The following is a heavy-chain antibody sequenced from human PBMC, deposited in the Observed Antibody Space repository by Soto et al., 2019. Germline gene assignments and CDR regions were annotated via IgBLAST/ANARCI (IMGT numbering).Heavy chain of an antibody. D-gene: IGHD2-15*01. CDR2: INPNSGGT. J-gene: IGHJ4*02. CDR3: ARAVVVVAATQAYDY. V-gene: IGHV1-2*04. CDR1: GYTFTGYY. Sequence: ASVKVSCKASGYTFTGYYMHWVRQAPGQGLEWMGWINPNSGGTNYAQKFQGWVTMTGDTSISTAYMELSRLRSDDTAVYYCARAVVVVAATQAYDYWGQGTLVTVSS.